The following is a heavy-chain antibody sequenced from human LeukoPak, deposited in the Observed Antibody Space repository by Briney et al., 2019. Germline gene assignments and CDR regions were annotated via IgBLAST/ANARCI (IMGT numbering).Heavy chain of an antibody. Sequence: GGSLRLSCAASGFTFSSYSMNWVRQAPGKGLEWVSYISSSSSTIYYADSVKGRFTISRDNAKNSLYLQMNSLRAEDTAVYYCARDLGETTQYYFDYWGQGTLVTVSS. D-gene: IGHD3-16*01. CDR3: ARDLGETTQYYFDY. CDR1: GFTFSSYS. V-gene: IGHV3-48*04. CDR2: ISSSSSTI. J-gene: IGHJ4*02.